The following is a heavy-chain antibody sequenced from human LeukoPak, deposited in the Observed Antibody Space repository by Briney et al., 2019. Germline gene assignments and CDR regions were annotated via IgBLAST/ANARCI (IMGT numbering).Heavy chain of an antibody. D-gene: IGHD3-10*01. Sequence: SETLPLTCAVYGGSFSGYYWSWIRQPPGKGLEWIGEINHSGSTNYNPSLKSRVTISVDTSKNQFSLKLSSVTAADTAVYYCARSYGSVYYYGMDVWGQGTTVTVSS. J-gene: IGHJ6*02. CDR3: ARSYGSVYYYGMDV. CDR2: INHSGST. V-gene: IGHV4-34*01. CDR1: GGSFSGYY.